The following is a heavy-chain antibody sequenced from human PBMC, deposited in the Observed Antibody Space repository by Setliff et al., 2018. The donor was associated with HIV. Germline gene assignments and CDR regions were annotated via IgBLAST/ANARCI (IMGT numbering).Heavy chain of an antibody. D-gene: IGHD5-18*01. Sequence: SETLSLTCTVSGGSISSYYWSWIRQPPGKGLEWIGYIYYSGNTNYNPSLQSRVTISLDTSKNQFSLKVNSVTAADTAVYYCARRDGYSYGFYFDYWGQGTLVTSPQ. CDR2: IYYSGNT. CDR3: ARRDGYSYGFYFDY. V-gene: IGHV4-59*01. J-gene: IGHJ4*02. CDR1: GGSISSYY.